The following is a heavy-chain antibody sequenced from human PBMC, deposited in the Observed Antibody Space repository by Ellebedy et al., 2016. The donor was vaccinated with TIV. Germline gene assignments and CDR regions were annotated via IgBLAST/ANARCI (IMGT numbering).Heavy chain of an antibody. V-gene: IGHV1-46*04. CDR3: ARARSSGRLHTPDY. CDR1: GYTFTSYF. Sequence: AASVKVSCKASGYTFTSYFMHWVRQAPGQGLEWMGIINPSVGSTTYAQKLQGRVTMTRDTSTSTVYMELSSLRSEDTAVYYCARARSSGRLHTPDYWGQGTLVTVSS. CDR2: INPSVGST. D-gene: IGHD6-19*01. J-gene: IGHJ4*02.